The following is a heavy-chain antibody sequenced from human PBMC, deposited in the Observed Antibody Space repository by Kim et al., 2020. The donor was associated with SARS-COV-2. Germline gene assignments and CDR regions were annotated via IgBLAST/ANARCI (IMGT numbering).Heavy chain of an antibody. CDR1: GFTFSNCG. D-gene: IGHD6-13*01. V-gene: IGHV3-33*05. CDR2: VSYDGSNK. Sequence: GGSLRLSCAASGFTFSNCGMHWVRQAPGKGLEWVAVVSYDGSNKYYADSVNGRFTISRDNSKNTVYLQMNNMRAGDTAVYYCAKPYRSTWWGDLGYIQNWGQGTLVTFSS. J-gene: IGHJ1*01. CDR3: AKPYRSTWWGDLGYIQN.